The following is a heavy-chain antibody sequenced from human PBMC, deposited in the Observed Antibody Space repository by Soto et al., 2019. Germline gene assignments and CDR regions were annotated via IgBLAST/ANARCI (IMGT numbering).Heavy chain of an antibody. Sequence: ASVKVSCKASGYTFTKYGISWVRQAPGQGLEWMGIINPSGGSTSYAQKFQGRVTMTRDTSTSTVYMELSSLRSEDTAVYYCASGGGDRLTPGYYYYGMDVWGQGTTVTVSS. V-gene: IGHV1-46*03. CDR3: ASGGGDRLTPGYYYYGMDV. J-gene: IGHJ6*02. D-gene: IGHD2-21*02. CDR2: INPSGGST. CDR1: GYTFTKYG.